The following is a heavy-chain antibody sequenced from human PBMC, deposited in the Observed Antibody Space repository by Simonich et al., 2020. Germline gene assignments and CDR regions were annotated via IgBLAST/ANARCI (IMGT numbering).Heavy chain of an antibody. D-gene: IGHD3-3*01. CDR3: ARGGVQYYYYYMDV. Sequence: QVQLVQSGAEVKKPGASVKVSCKASGYTFTGYYMHWVRQAPGKELAWMGCINPNSGGKNNAKKFQGRVTMTRDTSISTAYMELSRLRSDDTAVYYCARGGVQYYYYYMDVWGKGTTVTVSS. CDR2: INPNSGGK. V-gene: IGHV1-2*02. CDR1: GYTFTGYY. J-gene: IGHJ6*03.